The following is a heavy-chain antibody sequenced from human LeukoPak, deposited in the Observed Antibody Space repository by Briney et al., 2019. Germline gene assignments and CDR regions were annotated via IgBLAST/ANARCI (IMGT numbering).Heavy chain of an antibody. CDR3: ARWPGSGWRKDYYFDY. CDR2: ISSSSSYI. V-gene: IGHV3-21*01. J-gene: IGHJ4*02. D-gene: IGHD6-19*01. CDR1: GFTFSSYS. Sequence: PGGSLRLSCAASGFTFSSYSMDWVRQAPGKGLEWVSSISSSSSYIYYADSVKGRFTISRDNAKNSLYLQMNSLRAEDTAVYYCARWPGSGWRKDYYFDYWGQGTLVAVSS.